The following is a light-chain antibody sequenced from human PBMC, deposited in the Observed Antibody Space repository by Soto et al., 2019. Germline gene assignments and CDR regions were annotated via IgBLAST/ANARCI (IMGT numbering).Light chain of an antibody. V-gene: IGLV2-14*01. CDR1: SGDIGSYNR. CDR2: EVT. J-gene: IGLJ1*01. CDR3: SSYTNINARACV. Sequence: LTQPASVSGSPGQSITISCTGTSGDIGSYNRVSWYQQHPGKAPKLIIYEVTDRPSGVSNRFSGSKSGNTASLTISGLQAEDEAEYYCSSYTNINARACVFGTGTKVTVL.